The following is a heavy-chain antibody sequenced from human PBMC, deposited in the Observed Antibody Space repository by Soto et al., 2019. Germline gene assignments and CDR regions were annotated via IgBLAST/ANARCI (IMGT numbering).Heavy chain of an antibody. V-gene: IGHV3-30*18. CDR3: GKDVGDYVPYYYGVDV. D-gene: IGHD1-26*01. Sequence: QVQLVESGGGVVQPGTSLRLSCAASGFTFKTHAMHWVRQAQGKGLEWMAVIAYDGNEKFYADSVKGRFTISRDNSKNALYLQINTLRNDDTAVYYCGKDVGDYVPYYYGVDVWGQGTTVTVSS. J-gene: IGHJ6*02. CDR1: GFTFKTHA. CDR2: IAYDGNEK.